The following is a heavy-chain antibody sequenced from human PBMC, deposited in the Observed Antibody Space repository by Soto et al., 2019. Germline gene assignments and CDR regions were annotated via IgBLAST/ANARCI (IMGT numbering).Heavy chain of an antibody. Sequence: VQLVQSGAEVKKPGESLRISCQGSGYRFTSYWIIWVRQMPGKGLEWMGRIDPSDSYTNYSPSFQGHVTISTDKSISTAYLQGSSLKASDTAMYYCARQGSSRSIDSWGQGTLVTVSS. CDR3: ARQGSSRSIDS. CDR1: GYRFTSYW. CDR2: IDPSDSYT. V-gene: IGHV5-10-1*01. D-gene: IGHD6-13*01. J-gene: IGHJ4*02.